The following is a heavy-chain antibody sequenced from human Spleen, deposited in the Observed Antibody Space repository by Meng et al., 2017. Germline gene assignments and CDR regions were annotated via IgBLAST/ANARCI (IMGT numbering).Heavy chain of an antibody. CDR2: IIPIFGTA. D-gene: IGHD6-19*01. J-gene: IGHJ4*02. Sequence: SVKVSCKASGGTFSSYAISWVRQAPGQGLEWMGGIIPIFGTANYAQKFQGRVTITADESTSTAYMELSSLRSEDTAVYYCARVEGYSSGWYQGGFDYWGQGTLVTVSS. V-gene: IGHV1-69*13. CDR1: GGTFSSYA. CDR3: ARVEGYSSGWYQGGFDY.